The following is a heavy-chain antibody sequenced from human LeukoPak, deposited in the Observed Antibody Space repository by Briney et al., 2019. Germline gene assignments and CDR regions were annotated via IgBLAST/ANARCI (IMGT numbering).Heavy chain of an antibody. J-gene: IGHJ4*02. V-gene: IGHV3-21*01. D-gene: IGHD6-19*01. CDR1: GFTFSSYS. CDR3: ARPQGSSGWYDFDY. CDR2: ISSSSSYI. Sequence: GGSLRLSCAASGFTFSSYSMNWVRQAPGKGLEWVSSISSSSSYIYYADSVKGRFTISRDNAKNSLYLQMNSLRAEDTAVYYCARPQGSSGWYDFDYWGQGTLVTVSS.